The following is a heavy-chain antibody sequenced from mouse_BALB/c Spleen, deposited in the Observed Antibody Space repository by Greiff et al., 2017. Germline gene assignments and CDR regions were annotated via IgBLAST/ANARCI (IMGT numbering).Heavy chain of an antibody. CDR1: GYTFSSYW. D-gene: IGHD1-1*01. Sequence: VQLQESGAELMKPGASVKISCKATGYTFSSYWIEWVKQRPGHGLEWIGEILPGSGSTNYNEKFKGKATFTADTSSNTAYMQLSSLTSEDSAVYYCARGPHYYGRAMDYWGQGTSVTVSS. V-gene: IGHV1-9*01. J-gene: IGHJ4*01. CDR2: ILPGSGST. CDR3: ARGPHYYGRAMDY.